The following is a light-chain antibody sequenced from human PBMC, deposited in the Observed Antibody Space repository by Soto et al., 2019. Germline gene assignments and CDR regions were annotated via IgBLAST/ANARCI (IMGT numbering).Light chain of an antibody. J-gene: IGKJ4*01. CDR1: QSVSSNY. CDR3: QQYGSLQRLT. Sequence: EIVLTQSPGTLSLSPGERSTLSCRASQSVSSNYLAWYQQKPGQAPRLLIYGASSRATGIPDRFSGSGSGTDFTLTISRLEPEDFAVYYCQQYGSLQRLTFGGGTKVEIK. V-gene: IGKV3-20*01. CDR2: GAS.